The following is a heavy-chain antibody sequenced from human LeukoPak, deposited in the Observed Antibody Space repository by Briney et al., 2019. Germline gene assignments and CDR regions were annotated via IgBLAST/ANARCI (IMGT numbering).Heavy chain of an antibody. V-gene: IGHV1-69*04. J-gene: IGHJ5*02. CDR1: GGTVRRYA. CDR2: IIPILGIA. D-gene: IGHD6-19*01. Sequence: SVKVSCKASGGTVRRYAISWVRQAPAHGLECMGRIIPILGIANYAQKFQGRVTITADKSTSTAYMELSSLRSEDTAVYYCASVLSGIAVAGSFDPWGEGTLVTVSS. CDR3: ASVLSGIAVAGSFDP.